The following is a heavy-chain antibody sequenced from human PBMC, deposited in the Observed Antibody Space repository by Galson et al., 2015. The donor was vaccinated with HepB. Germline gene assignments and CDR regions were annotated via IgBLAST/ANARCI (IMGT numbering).Heavy chain of an antibody. CDR1: AFTFSSYA. CDR3: AKGGSYYIFDY. J-gene: IGHJ4*02. Sequence: SLRLSCAASAFTFSSYAMSRVRQAPGKGLEWVSSISDSGDIAFYADSVKGRFTISRDNSENTVSLQMNSLRAEDTAVYYCAKGGSYYIFDYWGQGTLVTVSS. V-gene: IGHV3-23*01. D-gene: IGHD3-10*01. CDR2: ISDSGDIA.